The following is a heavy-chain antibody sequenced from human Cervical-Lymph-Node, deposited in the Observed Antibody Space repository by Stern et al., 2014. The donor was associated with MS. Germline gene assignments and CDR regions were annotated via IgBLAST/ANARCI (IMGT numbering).Heavy chain of an antibody. J-gene: IGHJ4*02. Sequence: QMQLVQSGAEVKKPGASVKVSCKASGYTFTSYYMHWVRQAPGQGLEWMGIINPSGGSTSYAQKFQGRVTMTRDTSPSTVYMELSSLRSEDTAVYYCATLGNVVGATGSFDYWGQGTLVTVSS. CDR1: GYTFTSYY. D-gene: IGHD1-26*01. CDR2: INPSGGST. V-gene: IGHV1-46*01. CDR3: ATLGNVVGATGSFDY.